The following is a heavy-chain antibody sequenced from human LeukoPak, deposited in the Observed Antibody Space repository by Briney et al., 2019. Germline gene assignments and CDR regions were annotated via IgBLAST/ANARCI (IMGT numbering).Heavy chain of an antibody. Sequence: PGGSLRLSCAASDFTFNNVAMNWVRQAPGKGLEWVGRIRSKTDGGTTDYTAPVKGRFTISRDDSKSTLYLEMNSLITEDTAMHFCAKYFYSDNDFRPGRRYFDFWGQGTLVTVSS. CDR3: AKYFYSDNDFRPGRRYFDF. CDR2: IRSKTDGGTT. V-gene: IGHV3-15*07. D-gene: IGHD2-21*01. CDR1: DFTFNNVA. J-gene: IGHJ4*02.